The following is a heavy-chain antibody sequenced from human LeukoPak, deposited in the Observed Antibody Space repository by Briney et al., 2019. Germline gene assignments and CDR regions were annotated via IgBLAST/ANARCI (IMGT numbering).Heavy chain of an antibody. Sequence: ASVKVSCKVSGYTFTAYFMHWVRQAPGQGLEWMGRINPNSGGTNYARKFQGRVTMTRDTSITTAYMDLSRLTYDDTAVYYCARGGTEASSGDYWGQGTLVTVSS. CDR1: GYTFTAYF. V-gene: IGHV1-2*06. J-gene: IGHJ4*02. CDR3: ARGGTEASSGDY. CDR2: INPNSGGT. D-gene: IGHD3-10*01.